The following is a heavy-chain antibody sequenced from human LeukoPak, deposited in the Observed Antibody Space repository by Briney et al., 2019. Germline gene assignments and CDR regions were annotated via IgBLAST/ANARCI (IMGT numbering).Heavy chain of an antibody. V-gene: IGHV3-23*01. CDR1: GFTVSSYG. CDR2: ISVSGRST. J-gene: IGHJ4*02. Sequence: GRCLRLACAAAGFTVSSYGMGWVSQPPGNWLGWGSAISVSGRSTTYAASVEGRFTMSRENSKTTLYMQMNSLRAEDTDVYYCAKNWAFDYWGQGALVTVSS. D-gene: IGHD7-27*01. CDR3: AKNWAFDY.